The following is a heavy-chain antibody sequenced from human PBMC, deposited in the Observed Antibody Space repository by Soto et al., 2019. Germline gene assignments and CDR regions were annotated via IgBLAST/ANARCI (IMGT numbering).Heavy chain of an antibody. CDR1: GFSFRVNA. V-gene: IGHV3-23*01. D-gene: IGHD3-10*01. CDR3: ARSLRGVLIDFDY. Sequence: GSLRLSFSTFGFSFRVNAISRVPQGPGKGLEWVSAIRRSGDSTYYADSVKGRFAISRDNSKNTLFLQMNSLRAEDTAVYYCARSLRGVLIDFDYWGQGTLVTVSS. CDR2: IRRSGDST. J-gene: IGHJ4*02.